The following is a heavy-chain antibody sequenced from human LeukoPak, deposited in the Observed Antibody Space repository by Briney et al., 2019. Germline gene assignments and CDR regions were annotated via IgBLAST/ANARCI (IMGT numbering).Heavy chain of an antibody. CDR1: GITFSSYA. J-gene: IGHJ4*02. V-gene: IGHV3-23*01. CDR2: ISASGGST. CDR3: AKTHDYVWGSYRQNYFDS. D-gene: IGHD3-16*02. Sequence: GGSLRLSCAASGITFSSYAMSWVRQAPGKGLEWVSAISASGGSTYSADSVKGRFTISRDNSKNTLYLQMNSLRAEDTAVYYCAKTHDYVWGSYRQNYFDSWGQGTLVTVSS.